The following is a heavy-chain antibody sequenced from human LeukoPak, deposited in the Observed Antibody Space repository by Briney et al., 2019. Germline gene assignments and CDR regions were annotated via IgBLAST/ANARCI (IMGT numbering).Heavy chain of an antibody. CDR1: GFALSSHW. Sequence: GGSLRLSCAASGFALSSHWMTWVRQVPGRGPEWAANVNRDGSETYYLDSVKGRFTISKDNAKNSLYLQMNSLRAEDTALYHCARNNGMDVWGQGTTIIVSS. J-gene: IGHJ6*02. CDR3: ARNNGMDV. CDR2: VNRDGSET. V-gene: IGHV3-7*03.